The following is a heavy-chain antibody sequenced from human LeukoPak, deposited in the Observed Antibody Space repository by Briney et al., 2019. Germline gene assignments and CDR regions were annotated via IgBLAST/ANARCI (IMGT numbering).Heavy chain of an antibody. Sequence: GGSLRLSCAASGFTFSSYAMSWVRQAPGKGLEWLTDIWYDGSNKYYTDSVKGRFTISRDNSKNTLYLRMSSLRAEDTAVYYCAKHRGYGDRYYFDYWGQGTLVTVSS. CDR3: AKHRGYGDRYYFDY. V-gene: IGHV3-33*06. J-gene: IGHJ4*02. D-gene: IGHD4-17*01. CDR1: GFTFSSYA. CDR2: IWYDGSNK.